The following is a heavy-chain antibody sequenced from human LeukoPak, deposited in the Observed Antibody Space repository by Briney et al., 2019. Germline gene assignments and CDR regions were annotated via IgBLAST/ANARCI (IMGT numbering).Heavy chain of an antibody. CDR1: GGSISSYY. V-gene: IGHV4-59*01. CDR3: ARGVAGYGPYDY. CDR2: IYYSGGT. D-gene: IGHD5-12*01. J-gene: IGHJ4*02. Sequence: SETLPLTCTVSGGSISSYYWTWIRQPPGKGLGLEWIGYIYYSGGTNYNPSLKSRVTISLDTPKNQFSLRLNSVTAADTAVYYCARGVAGYGPYDYWGQGTLVTVSS.